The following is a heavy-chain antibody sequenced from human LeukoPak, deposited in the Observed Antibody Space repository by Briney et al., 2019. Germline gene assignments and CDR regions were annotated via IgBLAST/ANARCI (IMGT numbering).Heavy chain of an antibody. CDR2: ISYDGSNK. CDR1: GFTFSSYG. Sequence: GASLRLSCAASGFTFSSYGMHWVRQAPGKGLEWVAVISYDGSNKYYADSVKGRFTISRDNSKNTLYLQMNSLRAEDTAVYYCAKDTLGAVAAIDYWGQGTLVTVSS. J-gene: IGHJ4*02. CDR3: AKDTLGAVAAIDY. D-gene: IGHD6-19*01. V-gene: IGHV3-30*18.